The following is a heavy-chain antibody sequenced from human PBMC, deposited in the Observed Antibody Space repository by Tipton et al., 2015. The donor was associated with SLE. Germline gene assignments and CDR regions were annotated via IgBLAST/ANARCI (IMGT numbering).Heavy chain of an antibody. Sequence: SLRLSCAASGFTFSSYGMHWVRQAPGKGLEWVAVIWYDGSNKYYADSVKGRFTISRDNSKNTLYLQMNSLRAEDTAVYYCAKEGSGYSSGWYGGYYYGMDVWVQGTTVTVSS. D-gene: IGHD6-19*01. CDR3: AKEGSGYSSGWYGGYYYGMDV. CDR1: GFTFSSYG. CDR2: IWYDGSNK. V-gene: IGHV3-30*18. J-gene: IGHJ6*02.